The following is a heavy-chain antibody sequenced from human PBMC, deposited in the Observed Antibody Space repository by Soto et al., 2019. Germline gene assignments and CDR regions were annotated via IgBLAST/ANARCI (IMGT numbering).Heavy chain of an antibody. CDR1: GITLSHFW. Sequence: EVQLVESGGGSVQPGGSLRLSCPASGITLSHFWMHWVRQAPGKGLVWVARIDNGGSGTSYADFAKGRFTISKDDAKNTLYLQMNSLRAEDTSLYYCTTTFEHWDRGTLVTVSS. J-gene: IGHJ4*02. CDR2: IDNGGSGT. CDR3: TTTFEH. V-gene: IGHV3-74*01.